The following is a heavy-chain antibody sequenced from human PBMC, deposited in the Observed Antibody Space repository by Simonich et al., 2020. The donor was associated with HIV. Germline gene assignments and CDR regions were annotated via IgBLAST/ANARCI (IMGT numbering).Heavy chain of an antibody. Sequence: QALLKQWGTGLLKPSEPLSLTCALYAGSFSGHYWSWIRQFPGKGLEWIAEINHSGSTIYSPSLKSRVTISVDPSKNQFSLKLSSVTAADTAVYYCARQSLAARLFDDWGQGTLVTVSS. J-gene: IGHJ4*02. D-gene: IGHD6-6*01. CDR1: AGSFSGHY. CDR2: INHSGST. V-gene: IGHV4-34*01. CDR3: ARQSLAARLFDD.